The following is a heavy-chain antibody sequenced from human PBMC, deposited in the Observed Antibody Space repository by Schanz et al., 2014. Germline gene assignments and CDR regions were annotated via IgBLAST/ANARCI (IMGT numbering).Heavy chain of an antibody. D-gene: IGHD3-22*01. Sequence: EVQLLESGGGLVQPGGSLRLSCAASGFTFSSYAMSWVRQAPGKGLEWVSAISGGGGTTYYADSVKGRFTISRDNSENTLYLQMNSLRAEDTAVYYCAKDRSWDYDSSGYFDYWGQGTLVTVSS. CDR3: AKDRSWDYDSSGYFDY. CDR1: GFTFSSYA. V-gene: IGHV3-23*01. J-gene: IGHJ4*02. CDR2: ISGGGGTT.